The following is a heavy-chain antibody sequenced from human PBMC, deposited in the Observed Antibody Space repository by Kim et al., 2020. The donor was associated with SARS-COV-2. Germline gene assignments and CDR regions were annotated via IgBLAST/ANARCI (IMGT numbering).Heavy chain of an antibody. V-gene: IGHV4-34*01. D-gene: IGHD3-3*01. Sequence: LQSRVTISVDTSKNQFSLKLSSVTAADTAVYYCARGNPFFGVVIAYGMDVWGQGTTVTVSS. J-gene: IGHJ6*02. CDR3: ARGNPFFGVVIAYGMDV.